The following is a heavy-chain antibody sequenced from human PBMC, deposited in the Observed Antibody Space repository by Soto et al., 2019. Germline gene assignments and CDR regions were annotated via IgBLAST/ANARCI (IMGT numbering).Heavy chain of an antibody. CDR3: ARGTEGDYYYGMDV. CDR2: IYYSGST. D-gene: IGHD3-16*01. CDR1: GGSISSGGYY. V-gene: IGHV4-31*03. J-gene: IGHJ6*02. Sequence: SKTLSLTCTVSGGSISSGGYYWSWIRQHPGKGLEWIGYIYYSGSTYYNPSLKSRVTISVDTSKNQFSLKLSSVTAADTAVYYCARGTEGDYYYGMDVWGQGTTVTVSS.